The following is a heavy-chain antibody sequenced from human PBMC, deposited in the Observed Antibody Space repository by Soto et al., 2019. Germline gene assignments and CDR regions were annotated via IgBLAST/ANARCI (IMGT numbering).Heavy chain of an antibody. Sequence: QVQLVQSGAEVKKPGSSVKVSCKASGGTFSSYAISWVRQAPGQGLEWMGGIIPIFGTANYAQKFQGRVTXXAXEXKSTAYMELSSLRSEDTAVYYCARNASSLKYNWFDPWGQGTLVTVSS. CDR3: ARNASSLKYNWFDP. CDR2: IIPIFGTA. J-gene: IGHJ5*02. V-gene: IGHV1-69*12. CDR1: GGTFSSYA.